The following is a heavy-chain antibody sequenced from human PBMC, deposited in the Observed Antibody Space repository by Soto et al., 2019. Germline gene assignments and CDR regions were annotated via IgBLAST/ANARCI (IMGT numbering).Heavy chain of an antibody. D-gene: IGHD2-15*01. J-gene: IGHJ4*02. V-gene: IGHV4-59*01. CDR2: IYYSGST. CDR1: GGSISSYY. Sequence: SETLSLTCTVSGGSISSYYWSWIRQPPGKGLEWIGYIYYSGSTNYNPSLKSRVTISVDTSKNQFSLKLSSVTAADTAVYYCATKVVIGGIGFVDYWGQGILVTVSS. CDR3: ATKVVIGGIGFVDY.